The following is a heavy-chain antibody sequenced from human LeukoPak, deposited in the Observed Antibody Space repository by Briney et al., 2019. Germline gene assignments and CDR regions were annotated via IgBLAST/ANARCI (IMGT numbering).Heavy chain of an antibody. CDR2: IYPGDSDT. J-gene: IGHJ5*02. CDR3: ARSRGAANNWFDP. V-gene: IGHV5-51*01. CDR1: GYSFTTYW. Sequence: GESLKISCRGSGYSFTTYWIGWVRQMPGKGLEWMGVIYPGDSDTRYSPSFQGQVTISADKSVNTAYLQWSSLEASDTAMYYCARSRGAANNWFDPWGQGTLVTVSS. D-gene: IGHD1-26*01.